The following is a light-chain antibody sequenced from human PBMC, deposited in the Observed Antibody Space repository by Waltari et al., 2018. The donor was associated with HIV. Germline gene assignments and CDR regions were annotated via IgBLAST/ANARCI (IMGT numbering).Light chain of an antibody. Sequence: QSVLAHPPSASGTPGQRVTISCSGSRSNIGSNSVNWYQHFPGTAPKLLIYGDSLRPSGVPARFSGSKFGTSASLVITGLQSGDEADYYCSTWDDRLNGPVVFGGGTRLTVL. V-gene: IGLV1-44*01. CDR1: RSNIGSNS. CDR2: GDS. CDR3: STWDDRLNGPVV. J-gene: IGLJ2*01.